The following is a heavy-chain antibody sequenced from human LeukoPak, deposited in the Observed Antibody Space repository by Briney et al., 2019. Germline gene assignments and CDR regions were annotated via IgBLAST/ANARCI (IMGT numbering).Heavy chain of an antibody. D-gene: IGHD2-15*01. CDR3: ASATLRCSGGSCYEMDV. Sequence: ASVKVSCKASGGTFSSYTISWVRQAPGQGLEWMGGIIPLFGTPDYAQKFQDRLTITADKSTSTAYMELSSLRSEDTAVYYCASATLRCSGGSCYEMDVWGKGTTVTVSS. V-gene: IGHV1-69*06. J-gene: IGHJ6*04. CDR2: IIPLFGTP. CDR1: GGTFSSYT.